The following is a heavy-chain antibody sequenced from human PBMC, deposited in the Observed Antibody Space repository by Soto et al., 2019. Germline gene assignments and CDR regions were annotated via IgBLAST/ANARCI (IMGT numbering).Heavy chain of an antibody. CDR3: ARLYGSGSYQFYGMDV. V-gene: IGHV4-39*01. CDR1: GGSISSSSYY. Sequence: PSETLSLTCTVSGGSISSSSYYWGWIRQPPGKGLEWIGSIYYSGITYYNPSLKSRVTMSVDTSKNQFSLRLNSVTAADTAMYYCARLYGSGSYQFYGMDVWGQGTTVTVSS. D-gene: IGHD3-10*01. CDR2: IYYSGIT. J-gene: IGHJ6*02.